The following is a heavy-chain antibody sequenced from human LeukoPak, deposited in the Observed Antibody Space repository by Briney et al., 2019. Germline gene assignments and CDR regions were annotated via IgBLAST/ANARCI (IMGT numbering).Heavy chain of an antibody. V-gene: IGHV4-34*01. CDR2: INHSGSA. CDR3: AKGAGPPWFDP. Sequence: SETLSLTCAVYGGSFSGYYWSWIRQPPGKGLEWIGEINHSGSANYNPSLKSRVTISVDTSKNQFSLKLSSVTAADTAVYYCAKGAGPPWFDPWGQGTLVTVSS. J-gene: IGHJ5*02. D-gene: IGHD6-19*01. CDR1: GGSFSGYY.